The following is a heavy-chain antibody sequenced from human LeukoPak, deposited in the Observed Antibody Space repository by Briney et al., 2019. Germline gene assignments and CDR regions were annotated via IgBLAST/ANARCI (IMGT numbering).Heavy chain of an antibody. V-gene: IGHV4-38-2*02. CDR3: ARVALFSVGELLD. D-gene: IGHD1-26*01. J-gene: IGHJ4*02. Sequence: SETLSLTCTVSGYSISSGYYWGWIRQPPGKGLEWIGSIYHSGSTYYNPSLKSRVTISVDTSKNQFSLKLRSVTAADTAVYYCARVALFSVGELLDWGQGTLVTVSS. CDR1: GYSISSGYY. CDR2: IYHSGST.